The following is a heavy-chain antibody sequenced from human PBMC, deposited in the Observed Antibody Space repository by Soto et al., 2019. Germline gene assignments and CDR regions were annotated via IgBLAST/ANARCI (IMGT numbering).Heavy chain of an antibody. CDR1: GDSVSSNSAA. CDR3: ARALWELAGGDYYGMDV. Sequence: PSQTLSLTCAISGDSVSSNSAAWNWIRQSPSRGLEWLGRTYYRSKWYNDCAVSVKSRITINPDTSKNQFSLQLNSVTPEDTAVYYCARALWELAGGDYYGMDVWGQGTTVTVSS. D-gene: IGHD1-26*01. CDR2: TYYRSKWYN. J-gene: IGHJ6*02. V-gene: IGHV6-1*01.